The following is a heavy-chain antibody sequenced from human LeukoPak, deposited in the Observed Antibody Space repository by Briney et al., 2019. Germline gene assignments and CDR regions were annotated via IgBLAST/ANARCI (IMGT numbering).Heavy chain of an antibody. V-gene: IGHV1-18*01. J-gene: IGHJ5*02. Sequence: ASVKVSCKASGYTFTSHGISWVRQAPGQGLEWMGWISAYNGNTNYAQKLQGRVTIPTDTSTSTASLELRSRRSDDAAVYYCARDPYYYCSGSYYTDNWFDPWGQGALVTVSS. D-gene: IGHD3-10*01. CDR3: ARDPYYYCSGSYYTDNWFDP. CDR2: ISAYNGNT. CDR1: GYTFTSHG.